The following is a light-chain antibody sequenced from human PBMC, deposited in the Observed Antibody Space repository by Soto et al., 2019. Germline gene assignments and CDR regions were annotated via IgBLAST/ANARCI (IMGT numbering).Light chain of an antibody. CDR2: EST. J-gene: IGLJ3*02. CDR3: CSCVSGSPFDVL. V-gene: IGLV2-23*01. CDR1: GSALVNYNL. Sequence: QSVLTQPASVSGSPGQSITISCTGTGSALVNYNLVSWYQQPPGQAPRLVIYESTKRPSGVSDRFSGSKSGNTASLSISGLQAEDEADYSCCSCVSGSPFDVLFGGGTKLTVL.